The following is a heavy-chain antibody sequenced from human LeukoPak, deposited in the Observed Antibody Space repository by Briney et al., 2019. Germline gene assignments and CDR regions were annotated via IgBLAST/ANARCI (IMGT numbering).Heavy chain of an antibody. CDR1: GDSIRSGSHY. V-gene: IGHV4-61*02. Sequence: PSETLSLTCTVSGDSIRSGSHYWRWIRQPAGKGLEWIGRVYKSGGSNYNPSLKSRVTISVDTSKNQFSLKLSSLTAADTAVYYCARDDFWNSYLYPGHWFFDLWGRGTLVTVSS. CDR3: ARDDFWNSYLYPGHWFFDL. CDR2: VYKSGGS. J-gene: IGHJ2*01. D-gene: IGHD3-3*01.